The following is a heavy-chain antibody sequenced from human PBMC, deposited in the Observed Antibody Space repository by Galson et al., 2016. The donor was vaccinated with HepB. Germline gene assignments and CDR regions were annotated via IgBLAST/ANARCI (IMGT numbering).Heavy chain of an antibody. Sequence: SLRLSCAASGFSFRNYAMPWVRQAPGKGLEWVSVISSDGSDKYYADSVKGRFTISRDNSKNTLYLHMNSPRGEDTAVYFCARGPGNYNRGREHYYGMDVWGQGTTVTVSS. CDR1: GFSFRNYA. V-gene: IGHV3-30*04. CDR3: ARGPGNYNRGREHYYGMDV. CDR2: ISSDGSDK. D-gene: IGHD3-10*01. J-gene: IGHJ6*02.